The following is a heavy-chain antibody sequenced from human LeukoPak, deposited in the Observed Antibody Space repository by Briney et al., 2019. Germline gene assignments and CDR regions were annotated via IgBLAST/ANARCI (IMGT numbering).Heavy chain of an antibody. D-gene: IGHD2-15*01. V-gene: IGHV3-30*04. CDR2: ISYDGSNK. Sequence: PGRSLRLSCAASGFTFSSYAMHWVRQAPGKGLEWVAVISYDGSNKYYADSVKGRFTISRDNSKNTLYLQMNSLRAEDTAVYYCAREVDCSGGSCYYYFDYWGQGTLVTVSS. CDR3: AREVDCSGGSCYYYFDY. J-gene: IGHJ4*02. CDR1: GFTFSSYA.